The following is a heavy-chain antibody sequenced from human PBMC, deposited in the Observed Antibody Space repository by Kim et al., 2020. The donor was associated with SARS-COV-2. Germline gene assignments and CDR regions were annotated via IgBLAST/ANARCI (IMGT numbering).Heavy chain of an antibody. J-gene: IGHJ4*02. CDR2: T. D-gene: IGHD6-19*01. CDR3: ARHEYSSGSNY. Sequence: TRYSPSFQGQVTISADKSISTAYLQWSSLKASDTAMYYCARHEYSSGSNYWGQGTLVTVSS. V-gene: IGHV5-51*01.